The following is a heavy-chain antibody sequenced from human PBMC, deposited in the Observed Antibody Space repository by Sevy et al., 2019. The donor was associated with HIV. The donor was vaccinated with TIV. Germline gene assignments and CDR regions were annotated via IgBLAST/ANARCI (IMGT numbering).Heavy chain of an antibody. CDR1: GFTFSNHG. V-gene: IGHV3-13*01. CDR2: IGADGAT. D-gene: IGHD3-9*01. CDR3: GRAAQTGYFWYFEL. J-gene: IGHJ2*01. Sequence: GGSLRLSCAASGFTFSNHGMHWVRQVTGQGLEWVSAIGADGATYYPDSMKSRCTISRENAKNSMYLQMNSLSDGDTAVYYCGRAAQTGYFWYFELWGRGTLVTVSS.